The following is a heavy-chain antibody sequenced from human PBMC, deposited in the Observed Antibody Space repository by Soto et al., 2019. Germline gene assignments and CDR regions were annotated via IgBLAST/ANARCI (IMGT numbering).Heavy chain of an antibody. V-gene: IGHV3-23*01. CDR2: LSGSGGST. Sequence: EVQLLESGGGLVQPGGSLRLSCAASGFTFSSYAMSWVRQAPGKGLEWVSALSGSGGSTYYADSVKGRFTISRDNSKNTLYLQMNSLRAEDTAVYYCARPKWVGADHFDYWGQGTLVTVSS. J-gene: IGHJ4*02. CDR1: GFTFSSYA. CDR3: ARPKWVGADHFDY. D-gene: IGHD1-26*01.